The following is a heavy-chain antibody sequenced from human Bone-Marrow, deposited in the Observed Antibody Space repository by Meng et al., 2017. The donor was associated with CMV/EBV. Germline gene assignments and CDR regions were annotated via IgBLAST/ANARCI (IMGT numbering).Heavy chain of an antibody. CDR3: AKLRTQLLFPAWFDP. CDR2: IAFDGSNE. Sequence: GESLKISCAASGFTFSGYAMHWVRQAPGKGLEWVAVIAFDGSNEYYADSVKGRFTISRDNAKNSLYLQMNSLRAEDTAVYYCAKLRTQLLFPAWFDPWGQGTLVTVSS. D-gene: IGHD2-2*01. J-gene: IGHJ5*02. V-gene: IGHV3-30*04. CDR1: GFTFSGYA.